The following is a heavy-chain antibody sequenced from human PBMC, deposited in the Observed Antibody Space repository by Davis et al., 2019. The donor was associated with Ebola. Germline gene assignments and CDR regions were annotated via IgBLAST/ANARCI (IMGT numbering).Heavy chain of an antibody. CDR2: INAGNGNT. CDR1: GYTFTSYA. Sequence: ASVKVSCKASGYTFTSYAMHWVRQAPGQRLEWMGWINAGNGNTKYSQKFQGRVTITRDTSASTAYMELTSLRSEDTAVYYCARDEVRFLLDYYYMDVWGKGTTVTVSS. V-gene: IGHV1-3*01. D-gene: IGHD3-3*01. CDR3: ARDEVRFLLDYYYMDV. J-gene: IGHJ6*03.